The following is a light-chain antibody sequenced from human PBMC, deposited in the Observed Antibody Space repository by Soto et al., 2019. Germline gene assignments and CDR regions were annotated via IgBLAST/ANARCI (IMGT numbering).Light chain of an antibody. CDR2: DAS. CDR3: QQRTSWPIT. J-gene: IGKJ5*01. Sequence: EIVLTQSPATLSFSPGERATLSCRASQSVSSYLAWYQQKPGQTPRLLIYDASNRATGIPARLSGSGSGTDFTLSISSPEPEDFAVYYCQQRTSWPITFGQGTRLEIK. CDR1: QSVSSY. V-gene: IGKV3-11*01.